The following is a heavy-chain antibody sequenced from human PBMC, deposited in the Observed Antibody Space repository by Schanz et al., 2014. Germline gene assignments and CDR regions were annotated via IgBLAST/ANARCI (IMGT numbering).Heavy chain of an antibody. CDR2: ISGYNGDT. J-gene: IGHJ3*02. D-gene: IGHD3-10*01. CDR1: GYTFTSYY. CDR3: ARVHIATYHYNSPGAFDI. Sequence: QVQLVQSGAEVKKPGASVKVSCKASGYTFTSYYMHWVRQAPGQGLEWMGWISGYNGDTNYAPKFQDRVTMTTDTSTGITSLELRNLKSDDTAIYYCARVHIATYHYNSPGAFDIWGQGTRVTVSS. V-gene: IGHV1-18*04.